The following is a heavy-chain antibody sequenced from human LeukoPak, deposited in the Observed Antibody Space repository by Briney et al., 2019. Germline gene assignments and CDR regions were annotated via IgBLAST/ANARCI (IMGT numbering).Heavy chain of an antibody. CDR2: ISSSGSTI. CDR1: GFTFSDYY. V-gene: IGHV3-11*04. Sequence: GGSLRLSCAASGFTFSDYYMSWIRQAPGKGLEWVSYISSSGSTICYADSVKGRFTISRDNAKNSLYLQMNSLRAEDTAVYYCARTRATFGELLPFDYWGQGTLVTVSS. CDR3: ARTRATFGELLPFDY. D-gene: IGHD3-10*01. J-gene: IGHJ4*02.